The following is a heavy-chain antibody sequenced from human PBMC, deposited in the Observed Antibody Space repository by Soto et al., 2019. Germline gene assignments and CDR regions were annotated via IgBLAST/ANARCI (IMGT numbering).Heavy chain of an antibody. Sequence: ASVKVSCKASGYTFTGYYMHWVRQAPGQGLEWMGWINPNSGGTNYAQKFQGWVTMTRETSISTAYMELSRLRSDDTAVYYCARGGYCSGGSCYLELERGSGDWFDPWGQGTLVTVSS. CDR2: INPNSGGT. J-gene: IGHJ5*02. CDR1: GYTFTGYY. V-gene: IGHV1-2*04. CDR3: ARGGYCSGGSCYLELERGSGDWFDP. D-gene: IGHD2-15*01.